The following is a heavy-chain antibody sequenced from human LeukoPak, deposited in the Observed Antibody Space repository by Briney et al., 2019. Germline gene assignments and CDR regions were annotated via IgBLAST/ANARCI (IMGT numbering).Heavy chain of an antibody. CDR3: ARDSYGMDV. CDR2: ISYDGSNK. V-gene: IGHV3-30-3*01. Sequence: GRSLRLSCAASGFTFSSYAMHWVRQAPGKGLEWVAVISYDGSNKYYADSVKGRFTTSRDNSKNTLYLQMNSLRAEDTAVYYCARDSYGMDVWGQGTTVTVSS. J-gene: IGHJ6*02. CDR1: GFTFSSYA.